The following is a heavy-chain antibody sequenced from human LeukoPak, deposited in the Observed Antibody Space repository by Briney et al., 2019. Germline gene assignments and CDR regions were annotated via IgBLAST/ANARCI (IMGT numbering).Heavy chain of an antibody. Sequence: SETLSLTCTVSGGSVSSYCWSWIRQPAGEGLGWIGRIYTSGSTNYNPSLKSRVTMSVDTSKNQFSLKLSSVTAADTAVYYCARDYDSSGIDYWGQGTLVTVSS. V-gene: IGHV4-4*07. J-gene: IGHJ4*02. CDR2: IYTSGST. CDR3: ARDYDSSGIDY. D-gene: IGHD3-22*01. CDR1: GGSVSSYC.